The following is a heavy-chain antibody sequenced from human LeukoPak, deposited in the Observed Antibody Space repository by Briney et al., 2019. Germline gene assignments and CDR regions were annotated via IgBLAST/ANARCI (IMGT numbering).Heavy chain of an antibody. CDR1: GFTFSSYA. D-gene: IGHD3-10*01. V-gene: IGHV3-30-3*01. CDR2: ISYDGSNK. Sequence: GGSLRLSCAASGFTFSSYAMHWVRQAPGKGLEWVAVISYDGSNKYYADSVKGRFTISRDNSKNTLYLQMNSLRAEDTAVYYCARDLRRDYGSGSYYNAWGQGTLVTVSS. J-gene: IGHJ5*02. CDR3: ARDLRRDYGSGSYYNA.